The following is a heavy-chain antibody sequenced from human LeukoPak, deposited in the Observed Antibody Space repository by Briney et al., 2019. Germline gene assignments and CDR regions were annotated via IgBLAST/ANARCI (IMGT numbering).Heavy chain of an antibody. Sequence: GGSLRLSCAASGFILSDYYMSWIRQVPGKGLEWVSYISGSSTYTNYADSLKGRFTISRDNAKNSLYLQMNSLRAEDTAVYYCAREPYDYGDYDSVGAFDIWGQGTMVTVSS. CDR3: AREPYDYGDYDSVGAFDI. J-gene: IGHJ3*02. CDR1: GFILSDYY. CDR2: ISGSSTYT. D-gene: IGHD4-17*01. V-gene: IGHV3-11*05.